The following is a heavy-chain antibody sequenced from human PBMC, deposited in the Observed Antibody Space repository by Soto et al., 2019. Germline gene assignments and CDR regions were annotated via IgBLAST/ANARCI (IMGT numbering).Heavy chain of an antibody. D-gene: IGHD2-15*01. J-gene: IGHJ6*03. CDR1: GFNFGDYA. V-gene: IGHV3-9*01. CDR3: AKVAVTGPLFYYYYMDV. Sequence: EVQLVESGGGLVQPGRSLRLSCAASGFNFGDYAMHWVRQAPGKGLEWVSGISWNSVSRFYADSVKGRFTISRDNAQNSLYLHMNTLTSDDTALYYCAKVAVTGPLFYYYYMDVWGQGITVTVSS. CDR2: ISWNSVSR.